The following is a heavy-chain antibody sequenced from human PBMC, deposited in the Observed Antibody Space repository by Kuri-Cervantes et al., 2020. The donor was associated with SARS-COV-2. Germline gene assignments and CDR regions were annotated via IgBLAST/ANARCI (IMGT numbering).Heavy chain of an antibody. V-gene: IGHV1-69*05. Sequence: SVKVSCKASGGTFSSYAISWVRQAPGQGLEWMGGIIPIFGTANYAQKLQGRVTITTDESTSTAYMELSSLRSDDTAVYYCARDGIDIVVGNDAFDIWGQGTMITVSS. CDR3: ARDGIDIVVGNDAFDI. J-gene: IGHJ3*02. CDR1: GGTFSSYA. D-gene: IGHD2-2*01. CDR2: IIPIFGTA.